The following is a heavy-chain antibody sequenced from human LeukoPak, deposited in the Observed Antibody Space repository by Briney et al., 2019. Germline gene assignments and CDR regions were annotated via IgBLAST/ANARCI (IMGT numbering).Heavy chain of an antibody. CDR2: IYYTGST. V-gene: IGHV4-39*01. CDR1: GGSISGTSYY. D-gene: IGHD6-19*01. J-gene: IGHJ4*02. CDR3: VKSGGYGLIDY. Sequence: SETLSLTCTVSGGSISGTSYYWGWIRQPPGKGLEWIGNIYYTGSTYYNASLQSRVTISIDMSKNQFSLRLSSVTAADTAMYYCVKSGGYGLIDYWGQGTLVTVSS.